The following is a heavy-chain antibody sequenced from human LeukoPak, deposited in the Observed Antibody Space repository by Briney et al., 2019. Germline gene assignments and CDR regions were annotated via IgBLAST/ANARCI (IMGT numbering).Heavy chain of an antibody. D-gene: IGHD6-13*01. V-gene: IGHV3-33*01. CDR2: VWFDGSNK. Sequence: GRSLRLSCAASGFTFSTYGMHWVRQAPGKGLEWVAVVWFDGSNKFYVDSVKGRFTISRDNSKNTLYLQMNSLRAEDTAVYYCARVMGQLAFDYWGQGTLVTVSS. CDR3: ARVMGQLAFDY. J-gene: IGHJ4*02. CDR1: GFTFSTYG.